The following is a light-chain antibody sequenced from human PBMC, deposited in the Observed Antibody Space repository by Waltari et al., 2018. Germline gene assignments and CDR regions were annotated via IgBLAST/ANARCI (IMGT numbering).Light chain of an antibody. Sequence: EIVMTQSPATLSVSPGERATLSCRASQSVSSNLAWYQQKPGQYPRLLIYGASTRATGIAARFSGSGSGTEFTLTISSLQSEDFALYYCQQYNDWPRTFGQGTKVEI. J-gene: IGKJ1*01. CDR2: GAS. CDR3: QQYNDWPRT. CDR1: QSVSSN. V-gene: IGKV3-15*01.